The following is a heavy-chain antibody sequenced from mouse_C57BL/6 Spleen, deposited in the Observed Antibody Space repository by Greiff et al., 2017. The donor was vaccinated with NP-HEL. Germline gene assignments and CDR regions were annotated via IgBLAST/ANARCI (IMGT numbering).Heavy chain of an antibody. CDR3: ARLYYEYDAPLYWYFGV. V-gene: IGHV14-3*01. CDR1: GFNIKNTY. Sequence: VQLQQSVAELVRPGASVKLSCTASGFNIKNTYMRWVKQRPEQGLEWIGRIDPANGNTKYAPKFQGKATITADTSSNTAYLQLSHLSSEDAAISYCARLYYEYDAPLYWYFGVWGTGTTVTVSS. D-gene: IGHD2-4*01. J-gene: IGHJ1*03. CDR2: IDPANGNT.